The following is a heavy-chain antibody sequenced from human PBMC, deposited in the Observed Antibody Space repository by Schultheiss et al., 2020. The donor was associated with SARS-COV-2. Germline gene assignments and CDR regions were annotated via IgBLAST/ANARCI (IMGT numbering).Heavy chain of an antibody. V-gene: IGHV3-53*01. CDR3: ARAREKWGDPYYYGMDV. J-gene: IGHJ6*02. CDR2: ISGSGGRT. D-gene: IGHD1-26*01. Sequence: GGSLRLSCAASGFTVSSNYMSWVRQAPGKGLEWVSVISGSGGRTYYADSVKGRFTISRDNSKNTLYLQMNSLRAEDTAVYYCARAREKWGDPYYYGMDVWGQGTTVTVSS. CDR1: GFTVSSNY.